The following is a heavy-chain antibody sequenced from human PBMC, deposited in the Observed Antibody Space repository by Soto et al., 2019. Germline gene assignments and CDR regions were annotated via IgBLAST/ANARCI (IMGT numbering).Heavy chain of an antibody. CDR1: GFTFSSYA. Sequence: GGSLRLSCAASGFTFSSYAMSWVRQAPGKGLEWVSAISGSGGSTYYADSVKGRFTISRDNSKNTLYLQMNSLRAEDTSVYYCARETGYSSGLTDYWGQGTLVTVSS. CDR2: ISGSGGST. D-gene: IGHD6-19*01. J-gene: IGHJ4*02. CDR3: ARETGYSSGLTDY. V-gene: IGHV3-23*01.